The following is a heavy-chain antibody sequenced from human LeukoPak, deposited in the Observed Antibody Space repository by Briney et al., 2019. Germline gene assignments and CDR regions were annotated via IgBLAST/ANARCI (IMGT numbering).Heavy chain of an antibody. CDR1: GGSISSYY. D-gene: IGHD3-22*01. Sequence: PSETLSLTCTVSGGSISSYYWSWLRQPPGKGLEWIGYIYYSGSTNYNPSLTSRVTISVDTSKNQFSLKLSSVTAADTAVYYCARGTYYYDSSGYYYYYYYMDVWGKGTTVTVSS. V-gene: IGHV4-59*01. CDR2: IYYSGST. J-gene: IGHJ6*03. CDR3: ARGTYYYDSSGYYYYYYYMDV.